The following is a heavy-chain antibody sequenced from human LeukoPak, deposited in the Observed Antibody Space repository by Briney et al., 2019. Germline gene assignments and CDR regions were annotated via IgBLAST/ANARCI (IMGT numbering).Heavy chain of an antibody. CDR3: AREGAAAGTLDYYYGMDV. CDR2: INPSGGST. Sequence: ASVKVSCTASGYTFTSYYIHWVRQGPGQGLEWMGIINPSGGSTSYAQKFQGRVTMTRDTSTSTVYMELSSLRSEDTAVYYCAREGAAAGTLDYYYGMDVWGQGTTVTVSS. CDR1: GYTFTSYY. J-gene: IGHJ6*02. D-gene: IGHD6-13*01. V-gene: IGHV1-46*01.